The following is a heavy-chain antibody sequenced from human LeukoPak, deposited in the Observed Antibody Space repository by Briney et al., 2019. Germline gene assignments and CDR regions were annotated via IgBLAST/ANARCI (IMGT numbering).Heavy chain of an antibody. D-gene: IGHD3-16*01. CDR2: MNPNSGDT. CDR1: GYTFTSYD. CDR3: ARSRGGGGVSFDY. V-gene: IGHV1-8*01. Sequence: ASVTVSCTASGYTFTSYDINWVRQATGQGLEWMGWMNPNSGDTGYVQKFQGRVTMTRDTSIRTAYMELTSLRSEDTAVYYCARSRGGGGVSFDYWGQGTLVAVSS. J-gene: IGHJ4*02.